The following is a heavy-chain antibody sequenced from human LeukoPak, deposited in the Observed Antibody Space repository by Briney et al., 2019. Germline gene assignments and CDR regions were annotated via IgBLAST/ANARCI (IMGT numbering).Heavy chain of an antibody. V-gene: IGHV3-23*01. CDR2: ISGSGGST. CDR1: GFTFSSYA. Sequence: GGSLRLSCAASGFTFSSYAMSWVRQAPGKGLEWVSAISGSGGSTYYADSVKGRFTISRDNSKNTLYLQMNSPRAEDTAVYYCAKDWDIVVVPAAPPNWGQGTLVTVSS. J-gene: IGHJ4*02. D-gene: IGHD2-2*01. CDR3: AKDWDIVVVPAAPPN.